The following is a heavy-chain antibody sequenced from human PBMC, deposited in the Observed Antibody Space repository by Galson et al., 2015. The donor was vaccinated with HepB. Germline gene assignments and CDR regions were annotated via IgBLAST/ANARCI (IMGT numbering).Heavy chain of an antibody. CDR2: ILDDGSYK. V-gene: IGHV3-30*18. CDR1: GLSFSISG. CDR3: AKGGVDISSYGMDV. D-gene: IGHD3-9*01. J-gene: IGHJ6*02. Sequence: SLRLSCAASGLSFSISGMHWARQAPGKGLEWVAGILDDGSYKYYADSGRGRCTISRDNSKNTLYLQMNSLRAEDTALYYCAKGGVDISSYGMDVWGQGTAVTVSS.